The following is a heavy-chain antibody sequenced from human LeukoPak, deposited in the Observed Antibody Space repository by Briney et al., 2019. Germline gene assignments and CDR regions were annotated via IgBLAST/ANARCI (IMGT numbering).Heavy chain of an antibody. Sequence: SETLSLTCTVSGGSISSGSYYWSWIRQPPGKGLEWIGEINHSGSTNYNPSLKSRVTISVDTSKNQFSLKLSSVTAADTAVYYCATNRGTRTTKPRPYYYDSSGYPLSLDYWGQGTLVTVSS. J-gene: IGHJ4*02. D-gene: IGHD3-22*01. CDR1: GGSISSGSYY. CDR3: ATNRGTRTTKPRPYYYDSSGYPLSLDY. V-gene: IGHV4-39*07. CDR2: INHSGST.